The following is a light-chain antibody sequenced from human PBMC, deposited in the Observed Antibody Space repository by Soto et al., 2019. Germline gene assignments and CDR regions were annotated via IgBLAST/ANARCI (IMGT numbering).Light chain of an antibody. CDR3: SSYAGSNNFV. J-gene: IGLJ1*01. CDR2: EVS. V-gene: IGLV2-8*01. CDR1: SSDVGGYNY. Sequence: QSALAQPPSASGSPGQSVTISCTVTSSDVGGYNYVSWYQQHPGKAPKLMIYEVSKRPSGVPDRFSGSKSGNTASLTVSGLQAEDEADYYCSSYAGSNNFVFGTGTKV.